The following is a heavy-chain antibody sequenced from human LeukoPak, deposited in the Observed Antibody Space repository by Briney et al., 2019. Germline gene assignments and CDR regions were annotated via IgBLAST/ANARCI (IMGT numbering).Heavy chain of an antibody. CDR2: IYYSRST. Sequence: SETLSLTCTVSGGSISSHYWSWIRQPPGKGLEWIGYIYYSRSTNYNPSLKSRVTISVDTSKNQFSLKLSSVTAADTAVYYCARLRDWFDPWGQGTLVTVSS. CDR1: GGSISSHY. CDR3: ARLRDWFDP. J-gene: IGHJ5*02. V-gene: IGHV4-59*11.